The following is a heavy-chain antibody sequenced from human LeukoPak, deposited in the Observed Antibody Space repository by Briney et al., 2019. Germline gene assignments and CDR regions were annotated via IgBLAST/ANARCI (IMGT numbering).Heavy chain of an antibody. V-gene: IGHV5-10-1*01. CDR1: GYRFTSYW. D-gene: IGHD3-9*01. Sequence: GESLKISCKGSGYRFTSYWISWVRQMPGKGLEWMGRIDPSDSYTNYSPSLQGHVTISADKSISTAYLQWSSLKASDTAMYYCARHSKYYDILTGYYTSWHFDYWGQGTLVTVSS. CDR3: ARHSKYYDILTGYYTSWHFDY. J-gene: IGHJ4*02. CDR2: IDPSDSYT.